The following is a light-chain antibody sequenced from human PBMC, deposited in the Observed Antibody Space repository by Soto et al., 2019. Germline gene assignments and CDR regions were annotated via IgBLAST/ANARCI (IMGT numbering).Light chain of an antibody. V-gene: IGKV3-20*01. CDR1: QYINTR. CDR3: QQYGSSPIT. Sequence: EIVLTQSPATLSSFPGDRVTLSCRASQYINTRLAWYQHRPGQAPRLLIHGASSRATGIPDRISGSGSGTDFTLTISRLEPEDFAVYYCQQYGSSPITFGQGTRLEIK. J-gene: IGKJ5*01. CDR2: GAS.